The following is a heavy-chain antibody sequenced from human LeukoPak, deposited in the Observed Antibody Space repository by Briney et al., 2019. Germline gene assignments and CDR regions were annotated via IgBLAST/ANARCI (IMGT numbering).Heavy chain of an antibody. D-gene: IGHD5/OR15-5a*01. J-gene: IGHJ4*02. CDR1: GGSVDSGSYY. Sequence: PSETQSLSCTVSGGSVDSGSYYWGWIRQSPGKGLEWIGSIYYSGDTYYNPSLKSRVAISVDTSKNQFSLKLSSVTAADTAVYYCARVVYDWAVAPYYFEYWGQGTLATVSS. V-gene: IGHV4-39*07. CDR3: ARVVYDWAVAPYYFEY. CDR2: IYYSGDT.